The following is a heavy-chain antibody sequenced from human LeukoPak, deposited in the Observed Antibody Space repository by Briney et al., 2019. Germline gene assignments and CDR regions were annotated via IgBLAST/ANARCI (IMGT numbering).Heavy chain of an antibody. V-gene: IGHV3-21*01. CDR3: ARSGDLEVLWFGELPPWPKDY. CDR2: ISSSSSYI. D-gene: IGHD3-10*01. J-gene: IGHJ4*02. CDR1: GFTFSSYS. Sequence: PGGSLRLSCAASGFTFSSYSMNWVRQAPGKGLEWVSSISSSSSYIYYADSVKGRFTISRDNAKNSLYLQMNSLRAEDTAVYYCARSGDLEVLWFGELPPWPKDYWGQGTLVTVSS.